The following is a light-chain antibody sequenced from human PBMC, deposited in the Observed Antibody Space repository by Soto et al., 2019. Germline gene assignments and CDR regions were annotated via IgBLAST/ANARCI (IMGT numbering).Light chain of an antibody. CDR3: AAWDDSLNGVV. Sequence: QSVLTQPPSASGTPGQRVTISCSGLRSNIGSYTVNWYQQLPETAPKLLIYSNNLRPSGVPDRFSGSKSGTSASLAISGLQSEDEADYYCAAWDDSLNGVVFGGGTKVTVL. V-gene: IGLV1-44*01. CDR2: SNN. CDR1: RSNIGSYT. J-gene: IGLJ2*01.